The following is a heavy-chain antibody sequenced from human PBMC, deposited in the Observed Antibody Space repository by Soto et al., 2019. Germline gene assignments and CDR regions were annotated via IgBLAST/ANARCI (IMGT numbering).Heavy chain of an antibody. CDR1: GFSLSTSGVG. Sequence: QITLKESGPTLVKPTQTLTLTCTFSGFSLSTSGVGVGWIRQPPGKALEWLALIYWDDDKRYSPSLKSRLTITQDTSKNQVVLTMTNMDPVDTATYYCAHSKYDILTGDGAFDIWGQGTMVTVSS. D-gene: IGHD3-9*01. J-gene: IGHJ3*02. V-gene: IGHV2-5*02. CDR3: AHSKYDILTGDGAFDI. CDR2: IYWDDDK.